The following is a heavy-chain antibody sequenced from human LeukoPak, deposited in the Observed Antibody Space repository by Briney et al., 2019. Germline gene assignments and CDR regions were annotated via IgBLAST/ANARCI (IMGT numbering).Heavy chain of an antibody. Sequence: GGSLRLSSAASGFTFRSYAMSWVRQAPGKGLEWVSVISGSGGITHYADSVKGRFTISRDNSKNMLYLQMNSLRADDTGVYYCAKDWHLDYWGQGTLVTVSS. CDR3: AKDWHLDY. V-gene: IGHV3-23*01. J-gene: IGHJ4*02. CDR2: ISGSGGIT. CDR1: GFTFRSYA.